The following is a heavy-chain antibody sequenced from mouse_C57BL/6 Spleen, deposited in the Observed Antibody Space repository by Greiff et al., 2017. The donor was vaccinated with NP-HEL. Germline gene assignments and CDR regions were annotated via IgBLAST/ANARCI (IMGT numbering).Heavy chain of an antibody. D-gene: IGHD2-4*01. CDR3: ARNGDYDYDGEYFDV. CDR1: GFSLTSYG. V-gene: IGHV2-2*01. J-gene: IGHJ1*03. CDR2: IWSGGST. Sequence: QVQLQQSGPGLVQPSQSLSITCTVSGFSLTSYGVHWVRQSPGKGLEWLGVIWSGGSTDYNAAFISRLSISKDNSKSQVFFKMNSLQADDTAIYYCARNGDYDYDGEYFDVWGTGTTVTVSS.